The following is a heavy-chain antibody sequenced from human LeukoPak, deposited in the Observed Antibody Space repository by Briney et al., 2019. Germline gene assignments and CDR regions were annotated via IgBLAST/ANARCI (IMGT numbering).Heavy chain of an antibody. J-gene: IGHJ4*02. CDR2: IYSGGST. V-gene: IGHV3-53*01. D-gene: IGHD6-13*01. CDR3: ARVRWYSSSWLDY. CDR1: GFTVSSNY. Sequence: GGSLRLSCAASGFTVSSNYMSWVRQAPGKGLEWVSVIYSGGSTYYADSVKGRFTISRDNSKNTLYLQMNSLRAEDTAVYYCARVRWYSSSWLDYWGQGTPVTVSS.